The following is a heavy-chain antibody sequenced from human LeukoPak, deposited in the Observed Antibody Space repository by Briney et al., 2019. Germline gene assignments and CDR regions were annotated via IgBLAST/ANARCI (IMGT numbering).Heavy chain of an antibody. CDR3: AREAVVVVAATDYYYYYMDV. CDR2: INPNSGGT. J-gene: IGHJ6*03. CDR1: GGTFSSYA. V-gene: IGHV1-2*06. Sequence: ASVKVSCKASGGTFSSYAISWVRQAPGQGLEWMGRINPNSGGTNYAQKFQGRVTMTRDTSISTAYMELSRLRSDDTAVYYCAREAVVVVAATDYYYYYMDVWGKGTTVTVSS. D-gene: IGHD2-15*01.